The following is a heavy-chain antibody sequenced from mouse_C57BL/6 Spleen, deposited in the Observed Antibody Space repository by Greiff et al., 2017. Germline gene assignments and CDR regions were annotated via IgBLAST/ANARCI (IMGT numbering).Heavy chain of an antibody. Sequence: QVQLQQPGAELVKPGASVKLSCKASGYTFTSYWMHWVKQRPGQGLEWIGMIHPNSGSTNYNEKFKSKATLTVDKSSSTAYMQLSSLTSEDSAVYYCARRITTVEYAMDYWGQGTSVTVSS. CDR3: ARRITTVEYAMDY. D-gene: IGHD1-1*01. CDR1: GYTFTSYW. CDR2: IHPNSGST. J-gene: IGHJ4*01. V-gene: IGHV1-64*01.